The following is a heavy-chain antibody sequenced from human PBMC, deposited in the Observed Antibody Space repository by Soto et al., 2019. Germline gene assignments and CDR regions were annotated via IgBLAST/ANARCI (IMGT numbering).Heavy chain of an antibody. CDR3: ARSYCSTSTCYSYWFDP. D-gene: IGHD2-2*02. CDR1: GYAFNRYG. J-gene: IGHJ5*02. Sequence: ASVKVSCKASGYAFNRYGLTWVRQAPGQGLEWMGWISAYNGNTNYAENLQGRVTMTTDTSTSTAYMELRNLNSDDTAVYYCARSYCSTSTCYSYWFDPWGQGTLVTVSS. CDR2: ISAYNGNT. V-gene: IGHV1-18*04.